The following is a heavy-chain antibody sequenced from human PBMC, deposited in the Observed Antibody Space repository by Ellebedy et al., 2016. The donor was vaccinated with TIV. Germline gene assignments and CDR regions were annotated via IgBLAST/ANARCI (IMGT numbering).Heavy chain of an antibody. D-gene: IGHD6-19*01. Sequence: PGGSLRLSCEASGFTFSRNWISWFRQAPGKGLEWVSHISGSGVKTYYADPVRGRFSISRDNSKNTLYLQMNSLRADDTAVYYCAGFRGEAVAGNWFDPWGQGTLVTVSS. J-gene: IGHJ5*02. CDR2: ISGSGVKT. CDR3: AGFRGEAVAGNWFDP. CDR1: GFTFSRNW. V-gene: IGHV3-23*01.